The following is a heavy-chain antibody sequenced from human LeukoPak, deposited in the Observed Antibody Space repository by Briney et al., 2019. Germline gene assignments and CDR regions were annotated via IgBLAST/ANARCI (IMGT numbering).Heavy chain of an antibody. J-gene: IGHJ4*02. CDR1: GFTFSTYW. CDR3: ARVSAPGTSGWYFGY. Sequence: QPGGSLRLSCAASGFTFSTYWMHWVRQAPGEGLVWVSRIKSDGSSTYYADSVKGRFTISRDNAKNTLYLQMNSLRGEDTAMYYCARVSAPGTSGWYFGYWGQGTLVTVSS. D-gene: IGHD6-19*01. CDR2: IKSDGSST. V-gene: IGHV3-74*01.